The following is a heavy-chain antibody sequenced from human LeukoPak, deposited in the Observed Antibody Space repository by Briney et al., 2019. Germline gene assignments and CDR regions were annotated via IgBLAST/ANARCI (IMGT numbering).Heavy chain of an antibody. CDR3: AKDTAVQFLEPAS. D-gene: IGHD3-3*01. CDR1: GFTFNTHG. V-gene: IGHV3-33*06. Sequence: GGSLRLSCAASGFTFNTHGMHWVRQAPGKGLEWVAAIWFDGSVKHYSDAVKGRFTISGDNSLNTLYLQMNSLRVEDTSIYYCAKDTAVQFLEPASWGQGTLVTVSS. J-gene: IGHJ5*02. CDR2: IWFDGSVK.